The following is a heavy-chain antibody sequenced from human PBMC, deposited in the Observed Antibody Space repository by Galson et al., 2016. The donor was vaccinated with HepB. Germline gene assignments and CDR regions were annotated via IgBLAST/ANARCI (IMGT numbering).Heavy chain of an antibody. V-gene: IGHV3-23*01. J-gene: IGHJ3*02. CDR1: GFTFSSYA. CDR2: IRDGDGRT. D-gene: IGHD6-19*01. CDR3: VKISLGGYSSGWGGSFDI. Sequence: SLRLSCAGSGFTFSSYAMNWVRQAPGKGLEWVSSIRDGDGRTHYADSVKGRFSISRDNSKNTLSLQMNSLRAEDTAIYYCVKISLGGYSSGWGGSFDIWGQGTKVTVSS.